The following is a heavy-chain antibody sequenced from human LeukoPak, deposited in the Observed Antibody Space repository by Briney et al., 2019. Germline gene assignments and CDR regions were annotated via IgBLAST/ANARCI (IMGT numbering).Heavy chain of an antibody. V-gene: IGHV3-15*01. CDR3: TTDDTFYYDGSGPHWFDY. J-gene: IGHJ4*02. CDR1: GLTFSKAW. Sequence: NTGGSLTLSCAPSGLTFSKAWMRWVRHAPGKGLEWVGRIQTKTDDGIADYAAPVKGRFTISRDDSKNTLYLQMNSLKTEDTAVYYCTTDDTFYYDGSGPHWFDYWGQGTLVTVSS. D-gene: IGHD3-22*01. CDR2: IQTKTDDGIA.